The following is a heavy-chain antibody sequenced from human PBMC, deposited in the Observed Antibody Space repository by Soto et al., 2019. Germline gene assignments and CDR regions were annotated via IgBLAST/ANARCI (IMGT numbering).Heavy chain of an antibody. J-gene: IGHJ6*02. CDR2: IIPIFGTA. CDR1: GGTFSSYA. V-gene: IGHV1-69*06. CDR3: ARLTDYSIHYYGMDV. Sequence: QVQLVQSGAAVKKPGSSVKVSCKASGGTFSSYAISWVRQAPGQGLEWMGGIIPIFGTANYAQKFQGRVTITADKATSTAYMELSSLRSEDTVVYYCARLTDYSIHYYGMDVWGQGTTVTVSS. D-gene: IGHD4-4*01.